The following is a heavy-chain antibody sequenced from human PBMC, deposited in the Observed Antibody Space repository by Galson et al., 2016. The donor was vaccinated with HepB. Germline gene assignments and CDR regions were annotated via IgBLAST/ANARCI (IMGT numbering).Heavy chain of an antibody. D-gene: IGHD3-22*01. CDR2: ISGSGGST. J-gene: IGHJ4*02. CDR1: GVTFSSCV. CDR3: VKDQHDSSGYYLGVDY. Sequence: SLRLSCAASGVTFSSCVLSWGPQAPGRGPEWVSAISGSGGSTYYSDSVTGRFAISRDNSKNTLYLQMNSLRADDTAVYYCVKDQHDSSGYYLGVDYWGQGTLVTVSS. V-gene: IGHV3-23*01.